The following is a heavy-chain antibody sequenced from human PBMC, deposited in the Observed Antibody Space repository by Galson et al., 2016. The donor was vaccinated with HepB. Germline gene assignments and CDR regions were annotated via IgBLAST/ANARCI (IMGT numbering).Heavy chain of an antibody. V-gene: IGHV6-1*01. CDR2: TYYRSKWYN. Sequence: CAISGDSVSSSSAAWNWIRQSPSRGLEWLGRTYYRSKWYNDYALSVKSRISIDPDTSKNQFSLQLNSVTPEDTAVYYCAASYFDSSGYAEGFDYWRQGTLVTVSS. CDR3: AASYFDSSGYAEGFDY. J-gene: IGHJ4*02. CDR1: GDSVSSSSAA. D-gene: IGHD3-22*01.